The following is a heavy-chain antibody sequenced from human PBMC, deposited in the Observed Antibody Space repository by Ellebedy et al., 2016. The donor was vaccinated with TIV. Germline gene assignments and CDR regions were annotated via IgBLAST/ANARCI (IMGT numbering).Heavy chain of an antibody. CDR2: IYYSGTT. V-gene: IGHV4-59*01. CDR1: GGSISPYY. CDR3: GRDHYSSSLWGYAFDI. Sequence: MPSETLSLTCSVSGGSISPYYWSWIRQPPGKALEWIGYIYYSGTTNYNPSLKGRVTMSVDTSKNQIPLRLSSVTAADTAIYYCGRDHYSSSLWGYAFDIWGQGTMVTASP. D-gene: IGHD3-22*01. J-gene: IGHJ3*02.